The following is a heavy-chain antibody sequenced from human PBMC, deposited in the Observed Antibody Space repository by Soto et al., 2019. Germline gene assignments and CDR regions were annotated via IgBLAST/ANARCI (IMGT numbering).Heavy chain of an antibody. D-gene: IGHD4-17*01. CDR2: IYYSGST. J-gene: IGHJ6*02. Sequence: SETLSLTCTVSGGSISSYYWSWIRQPPGKGLEWIGYIYYSGSTNYNPSLKSRVTISVDTSKNQFSLKLSSVTAADTAVYYCARDTLDYETSDYYYYYGMDVWGQGTTVTVSS. V-gene: IGHV4-59*01. CDR3: ARDTLDYETSDYYYYYGMDV. CDR1: GGSISSYY.